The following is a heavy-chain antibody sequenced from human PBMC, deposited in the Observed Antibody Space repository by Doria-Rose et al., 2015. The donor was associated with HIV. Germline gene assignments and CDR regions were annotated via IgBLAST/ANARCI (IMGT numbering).Heavy chain of an antibody. D-gene: IGHD6-13*01. CDR2: IFSDDER. CDR3: ARIKSSRWYHKYYFDF. Sequence: QITLKESGPVLVKPTETLTLTCTVSGVSLNSPGMGVSWIRQPPGKALEWLANIFSDDERSYKTSLKSRLTISRGTSKSQVVLIMTDMDPVDTATYYCARIKSSRWYHKYYFDFWGQGTLVIVSA. J-gene: IGHJ4*02. V-gene: IGHV2-26*01. CDR1: GVSLNSPGMG.